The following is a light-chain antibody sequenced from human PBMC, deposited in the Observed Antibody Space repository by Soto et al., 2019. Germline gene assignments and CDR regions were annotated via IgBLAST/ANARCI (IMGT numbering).Light chain of an antibody. V-gene: IGKV1-39*01. CDR1: QSISSY. CDR3: QQTYSNPPT. J-gene: IGKJ4*01. Sequence: DIQMTQSPSSLSASVGDRVTITCRASQSISSYLNWYQQKPGKAPKLLIYAASSLQSGVPSRFSGSGSGTDFTLTISNLQPEDFATYYCQQTYSNPPTFGRGTKVEIK. CDR2: AAS.